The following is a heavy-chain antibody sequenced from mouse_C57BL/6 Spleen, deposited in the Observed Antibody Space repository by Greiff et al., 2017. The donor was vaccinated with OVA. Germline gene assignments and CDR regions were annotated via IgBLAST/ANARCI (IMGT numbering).Heavy chain of an antibody. J-gene: IGHJ2*01. CDR3: ARRTNGPYYY. Sequence: VQLKESGPELVKPGASVKMSCKASGYTFTDYNMHWVKQSHGKSLEWIGYINPNNGGTSYNQKFKGKATLTVNKSSSTAYMELRSLTSEDSAVYYCARRTNGPYYYWGQGTTLTVSS. V-gene: IGHV1-22*01. CDR1: GYTFTDYN. D-gene: IGHD1-1*02. CDR2: INPNNGGT.